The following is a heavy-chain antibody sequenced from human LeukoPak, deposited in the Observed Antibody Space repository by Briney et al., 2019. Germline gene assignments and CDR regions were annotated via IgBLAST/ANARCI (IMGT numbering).Heavy chain of an antibody. CDR3: ARMVGNYGSGSQNWFDP. D-gene: IGHD3-10*01. CDR2: IYYSGST. Sequence: SETLSLTCTVSGGSISSYYWSWIRQPPGKGLEWIGYIYYSGSTNYNPSLKSRVTISVDTSKNQFSLKLSPVTAADTAVYYCARMVGNYGSGSQNWFDPWGQGTLVTVSS. V-gene: IGHV4-59*01. CDR1: GGSISSYY. J-gene: IGHJ5*02.